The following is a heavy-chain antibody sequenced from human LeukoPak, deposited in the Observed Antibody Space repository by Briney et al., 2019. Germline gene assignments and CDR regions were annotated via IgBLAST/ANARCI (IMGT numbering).Heavy chain of an antibody. CDR1: GGYISSSNYY. CDR3: ARDYVVVVAATRDYNWFDP. J-gene: IGHJ5*02. D-gene: IGHD2-15*01. V-gene: IGHV4-39*07. Sequence: SETLSLTCTVSGGYISSSNYYWVWIRQPPGKGLEWVASIFYSGSTYYNPSLKSRVTISVDTSKNQFSLKLSSVTAADTAVYYCARDYVVVVAATRDYNWFDPWGQGTLVTVSS. CDR2: IFYSGST.